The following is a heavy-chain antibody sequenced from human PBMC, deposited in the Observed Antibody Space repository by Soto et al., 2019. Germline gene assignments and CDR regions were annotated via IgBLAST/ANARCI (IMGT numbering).Heavy chain of an antibody. CDR1: GFTFSSDG. J-gene: IGHJ4*02. CDR3: ARAGRITIFGVVIFGY. Sequence: GWSLRLSCAASGFTFSSDGMSWVRQAPGKGLEWVANIKQDGSEKYYVDSVKGRFTISRDSAKNSLYLQMNSLRAEDTAVYYCARAGRITIFGVVIFGYWGQGTLVTVSS. V-gene: IGHV3-7*05. CDR2: IKQDGSEK. D-gene: IGHD3-3*01.